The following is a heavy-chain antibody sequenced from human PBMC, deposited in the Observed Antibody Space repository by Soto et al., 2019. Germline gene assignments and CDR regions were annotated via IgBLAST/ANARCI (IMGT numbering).Heavy chain of an antibody. CDR1: GGSISSYY. J-gene: IGHJ4*02. V-gene: IGHV4-59*08. D-gene: IGHD6-13*01. Sequence: SETLSLTCTVSGGSISSYYWSWIRQPPGKGLEWIGYIYYSGSTNYNPSLKSRVTISVDTSKNQFSLKLSSVTAADTAVYYCARHVGIAAAGSILDYWGQGTLVTVSS. CDR2: IYYSGST. CDR3: ARHVGIAAAGSILDY.